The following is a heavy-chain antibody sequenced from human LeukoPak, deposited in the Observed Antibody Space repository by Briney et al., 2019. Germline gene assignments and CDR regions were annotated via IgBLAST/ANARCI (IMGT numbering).Heavy chain of an antibody. CDR1: GGSISTYY. CDR2: IYYSGAT. CDR3: ARGRRDDYVWGSYRRDY. V-gene: IGHV4-59*12. J-gene: IGHJ4*02. Sequence: SETLSLTCTVSGGSISTYYWNWIRQPPGKGLEWIGYIYYSGATNYNPSLKSRVTISVDTSKNQFSLKLSSVTAADTAVYYCARGRRDDYVWGSYRRDYWGQGTLVTVSS. D-gene: IGHD3-16*02.